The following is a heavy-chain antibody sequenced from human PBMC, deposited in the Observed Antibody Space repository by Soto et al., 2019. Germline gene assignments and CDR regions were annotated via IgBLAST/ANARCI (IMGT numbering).Heavy chain of an antibody. D-gene: IGHD6-13*01. CDR2: IKQDGSEK. Sequence: GGSLRLSCAASGFTFSSYWMSWVRQAPGKGLEWVANIKQDGSEKYYVDSVKGRFTISRDNAKNSLYLQMNSLRAEDTAVYYCARDEWWQQLDTLYYYYGMDVWGQGTTVTVSS. V-gene: IGHV3-7*01. J-gene: IGHJ6*02. CDR1: GFTFSSYW. CDR3: ARDEWWQQLDTLYYYYGMDV.